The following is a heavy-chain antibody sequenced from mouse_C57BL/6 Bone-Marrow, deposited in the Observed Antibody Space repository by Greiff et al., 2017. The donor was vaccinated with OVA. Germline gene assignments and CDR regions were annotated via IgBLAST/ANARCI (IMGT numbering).Heavy chain of an antibody. CDR2: INPSSGYT. V-gene: IGHV1-4*01. J-gene: IGHJ2*01. CDR1: GYTFTSCT. CDR3: ARGGFRGFDY. Sequence: VQLQQSGAELARPGASVKMSCKASGYTFTSCTMHWVKQRPGQGLEWIGYINPSSGYTKYNQKFKDKATLTADKSSSTAYMQLSSLTSEDSAVYYCARGGFRGFDYWGQGTTLTVSS. D-gene: IGHD3-3*01.